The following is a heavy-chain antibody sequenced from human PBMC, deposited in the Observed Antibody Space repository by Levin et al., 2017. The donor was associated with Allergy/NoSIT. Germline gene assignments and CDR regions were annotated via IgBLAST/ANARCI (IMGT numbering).Heavy chain of an antibody. CDR1: GFTFTAYS. CDR3: ARAWDHGTTTSGWPDF. V-gene: IGHV3-48*01. D-gene: IGHD6-19*01. CDR2: ISSFSDTL. J-gene: IGHJ4*02. Sequence: GGSLRLSCAVSGFTFTAYSMNWVRQAPGKGLEWISSISSFSDTLYYADSVKGRFTISRDNAKNSLYLQMNSLRTEDTAMYYCARAWDHGTTTSGWPDFWGQGTRVTVSS.